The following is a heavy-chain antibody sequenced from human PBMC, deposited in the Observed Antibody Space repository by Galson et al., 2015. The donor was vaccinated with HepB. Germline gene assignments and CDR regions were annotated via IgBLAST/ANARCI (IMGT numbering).Heavy chain of an antibody. J-gene: IGHJ1*01. CDR2: IRKDDSDQ. CDR3: AKMARGVTYPQH. CDR1: GFTFSDYG. Sequence: SLRLSCAASGFTFSDYGMHWARQAPGKGLEWVAYIRKDDSDQFYADSVRGRFTISRDNSQNTLYLQMNSLRPEDTAMYYCAKMARGVTYPQHWGQGTLVKVSS. V-gene: IGHV3-30*02. D-gene: IGHD2-21*02.